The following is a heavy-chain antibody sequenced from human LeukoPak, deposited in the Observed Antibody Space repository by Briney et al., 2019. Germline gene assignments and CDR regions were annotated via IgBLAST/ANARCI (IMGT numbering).Heavy chain of an antibody. Sequence: GGSLRLSCAASGFTFSSYSMNWVRQAPGKGLKWVSSISSSSSYIYYADSVKGRFTISRDNAKNSLYLQMNSLRAEDTAVYYCATGRSTEGFDYWGQGTLVTVSS. V-gene: IGHV3-21*01. CDR1: GFTFSSYS. D-gene: IGHD1-14*01. J-gene: IGHJ4*02. CDR3: ATGRSTEGFDY. CDR2: ISSSSSYI.